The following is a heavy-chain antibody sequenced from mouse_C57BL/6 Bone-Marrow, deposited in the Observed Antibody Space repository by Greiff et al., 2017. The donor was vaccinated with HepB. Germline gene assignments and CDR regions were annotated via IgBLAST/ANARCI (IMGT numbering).Heavy chain of an antibody. J-gene: IGHJ1*03. CDR1: GYAFSSSW. D-gene: IGHD1-1*01. V-gene: IGHV1-82*01. Sequence: QVQLQQSGPELVKPGASVKISCKASGYAFSSSWMNWVKQRPGKGLEWIGRIYPGDGDTNYNGKFKGKATLTADKSSSTAYMQLSSLTSEDSAVYFCARWGTTVVAFYWYFDVWGTGTTVTVSS. CDR2: IYPGDGDT. CDR3: ARWGTTVVAFYWYFDV.